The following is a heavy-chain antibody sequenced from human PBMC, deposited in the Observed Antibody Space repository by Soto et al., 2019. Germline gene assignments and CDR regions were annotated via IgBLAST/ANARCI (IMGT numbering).Heavy chain of an antibody. Sequence: SETLSLTCTVSGGSISSYYWSWIRQPPGKGLEWIGYIYYSGSTNYNPSLKSRVTISVDTSKNQFSLKLSSVTAADTAVYYCAVDSSGWYDYWGQGTLVTVSS. CDR1: GGSISSYY. D-gene: IGHD6-19*01. CDR3: AVDSSGWYDY. CDR2: IYYSGST. V-gene: IGHV4-59*08. J-gene: IGHJ4*02.